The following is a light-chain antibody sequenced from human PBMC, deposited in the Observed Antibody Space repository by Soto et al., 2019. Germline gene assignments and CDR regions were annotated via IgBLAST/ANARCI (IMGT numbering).Light chain of an antibody. CDR3: SASARSNMKNSV. CDR1: SCDVGGDNH. CDR2: EVS. V-gene: IGLV2-8*01. Sequence: QSALTQPPSASGSPGQSVTISCTGTSCDVGGDNHVSWYQQHPGTAPKLLIYEVSKRPSGVPDRFSGSKSGNTASLTVPGLQDEDDDDYHSSASARSNMKNSVFGGGTKLTVL. J-gene: IGLJ3*02.